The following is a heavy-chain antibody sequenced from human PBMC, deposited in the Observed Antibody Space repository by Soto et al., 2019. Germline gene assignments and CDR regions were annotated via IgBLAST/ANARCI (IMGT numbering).Heavy chain of an antibody. V-gene: IGHV2-5*02. CDR2: IYWDDDK. D-gene: IGHD2-15*01. J-gene: IGHJ3*02. CDR3: AHRGRCCSGGSCYLTYDAFDI. Sequence: QITLKESGPPLVKPTQTLTLTCTFSGFSLSTSGVGVGWIRQPPGKALAWLALIYWDDDKRYSPSLKSRLTITKDTSKNQVVLTMTNMDPVHTATYYCAHRGRCCSGGSCYLTYDAFDIWGQGTMVTVSS. CDR1: GFSLSTSGVG.